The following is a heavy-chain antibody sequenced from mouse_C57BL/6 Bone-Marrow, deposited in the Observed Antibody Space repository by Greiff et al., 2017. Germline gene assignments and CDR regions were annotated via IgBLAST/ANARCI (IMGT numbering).Heavy chain of an antibody. Sequence: QVQLQQSGAELVRPGASVTLSCKASGYTFTDYEMHWVKQTPVHGLEWIGAIDPETGGTAYNQKFKGKAILTADKSSSTAYMELRSLTSEDSAVYYCTGWVLPYWYCDVWGTGTTVTVSS. CDR2: IDPETGGT. J-gene: IGHJ1*03. D-gene: IGHD2-3*01. CDR3: TGWVLPYWYCDV. V-gene: IGHV1-15*01. CDR1: GYTFTDYE.